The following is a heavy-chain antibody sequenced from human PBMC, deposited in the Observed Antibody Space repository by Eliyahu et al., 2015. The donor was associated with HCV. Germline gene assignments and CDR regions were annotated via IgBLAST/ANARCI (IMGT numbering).Heavy chain of an antibody. CDR1: GYTFTGYY. CDR2: GNPKSGGT. CDR3: ARGPWGGSYPRFDY. D-gene: IGHD1-26*01. V-gene: IGHV1-2*02. J-gene: IGHJ4*02. Sequence: QVQLVQSGAEVKKPGASVKVSCKASGYTFTGYYIHWVRQAPGQRPWVVGGGNPKSGGTNYARRFQGRVTMTRDTSITTAYLELTRLRSDHTAVYYCARGPWGGSYPRFDYWGQGTLVTASS.